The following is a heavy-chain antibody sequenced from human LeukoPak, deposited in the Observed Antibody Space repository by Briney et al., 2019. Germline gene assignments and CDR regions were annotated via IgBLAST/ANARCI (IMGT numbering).Heavy chain of an antibody. CDR2: IYSGGST. CDR1: GFTVSSNY. Sequence: GGSLRLSCAASGFTVSSNYMTWVRQAPGKGLEWVSVIYSGGSTYYADSVKGRFTLSRGNSKNTLYLQMNSLRAEDTAVYYCAKEVRQQRLVLPERFDYWGQGTLVTVSS. CDR3: AKEVRQQRLVLPERFDY. D-gene: IGHD6-19*01. J-gene: IGHJ4*02. V-gene: IGHV3-66*01.